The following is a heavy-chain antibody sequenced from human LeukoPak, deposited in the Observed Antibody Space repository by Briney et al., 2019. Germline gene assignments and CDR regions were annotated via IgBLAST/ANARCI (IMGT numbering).Heavy chain of an antibody. CDR3: ARSYGDYVEYFQH. J-gene: IGHJ1*01. V-gene: IGHV3-30*03. CDR1: GFTFSSYG. Sequence: PGGSLRLSCAASGFTFSSYGMHWVRQALCKGLEWVAAISYDGSNKYYADSVKGRFTISRDNSKNTLYLQMNSLRAEDTAVYYCARSYGDYVEYFQHWGQGTLVTVSS. D-gene: IGHD4-17*01. CDR2: ISYDGSNK.